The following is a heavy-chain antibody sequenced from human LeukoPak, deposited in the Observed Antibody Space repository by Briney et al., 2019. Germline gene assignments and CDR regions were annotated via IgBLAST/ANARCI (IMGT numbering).Heavy chain of an antibody. Sequence: GASVKVSCKASGYTFTTYDINWVRQATGQGLEWMGWMNPNSGNTGYAQKFQGRVTITRSTSISTAYLELSSLRSEDTAVYYCARGYCTSTSCHFDYWGQGTLVTVSS. CDR3: ARGYCTSTSCHFDY. J-gene: IGHJ4*02. CDR2: MNPNSGNT. CDR1: GYTFTTYD. V-gene: IGHV1-8*03. D-gene: IGHD2-2*01.